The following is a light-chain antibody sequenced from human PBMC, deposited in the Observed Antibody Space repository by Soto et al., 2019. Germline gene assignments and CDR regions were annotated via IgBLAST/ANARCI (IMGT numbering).Light chain of an antibody. V-gene: IGLV1-47*01. CDR3: AAWDDSLSGWV. J-gene: IGLJ3*02. CDR1: SSNIGSNY. Sequence: QSVLTQPPSASGTPGQRVTISCSGSSSNIGSNYVYWYQQLPGTAPKLLIDRNNQRPSGVPDRFSGSKSGNSASLAISGPRSEDEADYYCAAWDDSLSGWVFGGGTKLTVL. CDR2: RNN.